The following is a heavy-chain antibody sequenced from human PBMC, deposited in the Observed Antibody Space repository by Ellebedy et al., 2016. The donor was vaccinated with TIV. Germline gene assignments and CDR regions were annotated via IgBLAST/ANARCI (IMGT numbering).Heavy chain of an antibody. Sequence: PGGSLRLSCAASGFTFSSYAMSWVRQAPGKGLEWVSTISNTGSRTYYADSVEGRFIISRDNSKQTLYLQMNSLRAADTAVYYCAKGRGGGSDSSAPRYYFDYWGLGTLVTVSS. CDR2: ISNTGSRT. D-gene: IGHD3-22*01. V-gene: IGHV3-23*01. J-gene: IGHJ4*02. CDR3: AKGRGGGSDSSAPRYYFDY. CDR1: GFTFSSYA.